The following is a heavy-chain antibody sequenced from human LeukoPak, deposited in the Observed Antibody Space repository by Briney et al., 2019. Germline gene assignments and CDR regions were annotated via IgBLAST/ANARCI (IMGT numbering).Heavy chain of an antibody. V-gene: IGHV3-48*01. CDR1: GFTFSSYS. CDR2: ISSSSSTI. Sequence: PGGSLRLSCAASGFTFSSYSMNWVRQAPGKGLEWVSYISSSSSTIYYADSVKGRFTISRDNAKNSLYLQMNSLRAEDTAVYYCAKSSAGYCSSTSYYVMHAFDIWGQGTMVTVSS. J-gene: IGHJ3*02. D-gene: IGHD2-2*01. CDR3: AKSSAGYCSSTSYYVMHAFDI.